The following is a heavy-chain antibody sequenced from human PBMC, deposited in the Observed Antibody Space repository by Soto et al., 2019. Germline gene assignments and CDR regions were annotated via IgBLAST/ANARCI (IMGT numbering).Heavy chain of an antibody. V-gene: IGHV3-33*01. Sequence: HPGGSLRLSCAASGFTFSSYGMHWVRQAPGKGLEWVAVIWYDGSNKYYAESVKGRFTISRDNAKRSLYLQMNSLRAEDTAVYYCARDFYGGYTYGPGDYWGQGALVTVSS. CDR1: GFTFSSYG. CDR2: IWYDGSNK. CDR3: ARDFYGGYTYGPGDY. D-gene: IGHD5-18*01. J-gene: IGHJ4*02.